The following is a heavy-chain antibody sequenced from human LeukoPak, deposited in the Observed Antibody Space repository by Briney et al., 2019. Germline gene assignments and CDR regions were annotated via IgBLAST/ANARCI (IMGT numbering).Heavy chain of an antibody. CDR3: VRDLMGSGSTTAYLHH. J-gene: IGHJ1*01. D-gene: IGHD1-1*01. CDR1: GFTFSDYS. CDR2: ISRSSRHI. Sequence: PGGSLRLSCAASGFTFSDYSMNWVRQAPGKGLEWVSSISRSSRHIYYAGSVKGRFTISRDNAKNPLYLQMNSLRGEDMAVYFCVRDLMGSGSTTAYLHHWGQGTLVTVSS. V-gene: IGHV3-21*01.